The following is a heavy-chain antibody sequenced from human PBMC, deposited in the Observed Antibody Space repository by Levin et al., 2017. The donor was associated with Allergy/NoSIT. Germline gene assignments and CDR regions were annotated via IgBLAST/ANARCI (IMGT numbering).Heavy chain of an antibody. J-gene: IGHJ4*02. CDR2: IIPVFGAA. Sequence: SVKVSCTTSGGSFSSYALSWVRQAPGQGFEWMGGIIPVFGAANYAQKFQGRITITADESTSTAYLWLSSLRSEDTAVYYCARVSTVYSAGYCSGGNCFSLTYWGQGTPVTVSS. CDR1: GGSFSSYA. CDR3: ARVSTVYSAGYCSGGNCFSLTY. D-gene: IGHD2-15*01. V-gene: IGHV1-69*13.